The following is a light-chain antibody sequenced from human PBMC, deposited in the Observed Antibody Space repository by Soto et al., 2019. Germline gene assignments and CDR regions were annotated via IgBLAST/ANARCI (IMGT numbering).Light chain of an antibody. Sequence: QSALTRPASVSGSPGQSITISCTGTRSDVGNDNLVSWYQQHPDKAPKLMIYDVNNRPSGVSNRFSGSKSGNTASLTISGVQAEDEADYYCSSYTSSSTHVVFGGGTKVTVL. CDR1: RSDVGNDNL. CDR2: DVN. CDR3: SSYTSSSTHVV. V-gene: IGLV2-14*01. J-gene: IGLJ2*01.